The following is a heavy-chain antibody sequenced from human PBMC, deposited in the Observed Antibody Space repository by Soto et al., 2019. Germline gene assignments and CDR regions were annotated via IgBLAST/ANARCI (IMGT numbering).Heavy chain of an antibody. V-gene: IGHV3-33*01. CDR3: ATDGYSGSGSGFDP. D-gene: IGHD3-10*01. J-gene: IGHJ5*02. Sequence: QEQQVESGGGAVQPGRSLRLSCAASGFIFSNYGMHWVRQAPGKGLEWVAVIWYDGSNKYYADSVKGRFTISRDNSKNTLYLQMNSLRAEDTAVYYCATDGYSGSGSGFDPWGQGTLVTVSS. CDR1: GFIFSNYG. CDR2: IWYDGSNK.